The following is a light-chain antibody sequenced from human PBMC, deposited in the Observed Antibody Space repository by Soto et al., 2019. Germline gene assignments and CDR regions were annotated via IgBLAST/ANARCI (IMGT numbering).Light chain of an antibody. Sequence: IVLTQAPGTLSLSPEARATLSCRDSQSISSSYLAWYQQKPGQAPRLLIYGAFSRATGIPDRFSGSGSGTDFTLTINRVAPEDFAVYYCQQYVSLPITFGQGTRLEIK. J-gene: IGKJ5*01. CDR2: GAF. V-gene: IGKV3-20*01. CDR3: QQYVSLPIT. CDR1: QSISSSY.